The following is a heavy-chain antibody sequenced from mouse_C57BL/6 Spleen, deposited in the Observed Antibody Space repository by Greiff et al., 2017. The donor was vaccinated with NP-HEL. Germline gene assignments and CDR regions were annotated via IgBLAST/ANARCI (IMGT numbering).Heavy chain of an antibody. Sequence: VQLQQSGPGLVRPSQCLSITCTVSGFSFTSYGVHWVRQSPGKGLEWLGVIWSGGSTDYNAAFISRLSISKDNSKSQVFFKMNSLQADDTAIYYCARNERGVTTRAWFAYWGQGTLVTVSA. V-gene: IGHV2-2*01. J-gene: IGHJ3*01. CDR2: IWSGGST. D-gene: IGHD2-2*01. CDR3: ARNERGVTTRAWFAY. CDR1: GFSFTSYG.